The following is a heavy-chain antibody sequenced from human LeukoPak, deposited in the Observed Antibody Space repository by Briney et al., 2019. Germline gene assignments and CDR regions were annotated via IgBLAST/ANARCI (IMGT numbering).Heavy chain of an antibody. Sequence: ASVKVSCKASGYTFTSYYLHWVRQAPGQGLEWMGWINPNSGGTNYAQKFQGRVTMTRDTSISTAYMELSRLRSDDTAVYYCARDYSSSWAKIYWYFDLWGRGTLVTVSS. CDR3: ARDYSSSWAKIYWYFDL. D-gene: IGHD6-6*01. CDR1: GYTFTSYY. V-gene: IGHV1-2*02. CDR2: INPNSGGT. J-gene: IGHJ2*01.